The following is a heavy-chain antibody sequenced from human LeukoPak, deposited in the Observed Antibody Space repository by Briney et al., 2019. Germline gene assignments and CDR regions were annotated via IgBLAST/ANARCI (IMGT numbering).Heavy chain of an antibody. CDR1: GGSFSGYY. D-gene: IGHD6-13*01. Sequence: PSETLSLTCAVYGGSFSGYYWSWIRQPPGKGLEWIGEINHSGSTNYNPSLKSRVTISVDTSKNQFSLKLSSVTAADTAVYYCASGWYVGDFDYWGQGTLVTVSS. CDR3: ASGWYVGDFDY. CDR2: INHSGST. V-gene: IGHV4-34*01. J-gene: IGHJ4*02.